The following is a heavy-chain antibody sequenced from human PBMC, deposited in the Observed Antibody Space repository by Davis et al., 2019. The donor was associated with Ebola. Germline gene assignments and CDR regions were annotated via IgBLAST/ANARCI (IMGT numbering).Heavy chain of an antibody. Sequence: PGESLRLSCAVSGVAVRDNYFSWVRQTPEKGLEWVSAIYRGGSTYYADSVKGRFIMSRDDSRNTLSLRMSSLRVDDSAVYFCTRVEWENVAPGTPPPFEQWGQGHLITVSS. CDR1: GVAVRDNY. J-gene: IGHJ4*02. CDR2: IYRGGST. CDR3: TRVEWENVAPGTPPPFEQ. D-gene: IGHD3-9*01. V-gene: IGHV3-66*01.